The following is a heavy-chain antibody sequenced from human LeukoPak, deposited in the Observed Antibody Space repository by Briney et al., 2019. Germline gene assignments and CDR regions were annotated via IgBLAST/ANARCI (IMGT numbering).Heavy chain of an antibody. D-gene: IGHD1-1*01. V-gene: IGHV3-74*03. J-gene: IGHJ3*02. CDR3: VRHNAARAFDI. CDR1: GFTFSSFW. CDR2: VSDDGSTT. Sequence: GGSLRLSCAASGFTFSSFWMHWVRQAPGKGLVWVSRVSDDGSTTTYADSVKGQFTISRDNAKNTLYLQMNSLRPEDTAVYYCVRHNAARAFDIWGQETMVIVSS.